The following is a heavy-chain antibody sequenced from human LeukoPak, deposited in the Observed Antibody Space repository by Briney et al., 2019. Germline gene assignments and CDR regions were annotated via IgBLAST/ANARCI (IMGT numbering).Heavy chain of an antibody. CDR2: IYYSGST. D-gene: IGHD3-22*01. CDR3: AREDSSGNYYQGAFDI. CDR1: GGSISSSSYY. J-gene: IGHJ3*02. V-gene: IGHV4-39*02. Sequence: SETLSLTCTVSGGSISSSSYYWGWIRQPPGKGLEWIGSIYYSGSTYYNPSLKSRVTISVDTSKNQFSLKLSSVTAADTAVYYCAREDSSGNYYQGAFDIWGQGTMVTVSS.